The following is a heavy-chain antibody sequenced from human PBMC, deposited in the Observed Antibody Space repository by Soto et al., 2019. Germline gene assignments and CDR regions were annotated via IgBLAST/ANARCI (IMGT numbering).Heavy chain of an antibody. CDR3: TRDASRDSSARGWFDP. D-gene: IGHD6-13*01. CDR2: ISSNSAYI. Sequence: SLRLSCAASGFTFRSFTMNWVRQAPGKGLEWVSTISSNSAYIYYTDALRGRFTISRDNAKNSLHLQMNSLRAEDAAVYYCTRDASRDSSARGWFDPWGPGTLVTVSS. V-gene: IGHV3-21*01. CDR1: GFTFRSFT. J-gene: IGHJ5*02.